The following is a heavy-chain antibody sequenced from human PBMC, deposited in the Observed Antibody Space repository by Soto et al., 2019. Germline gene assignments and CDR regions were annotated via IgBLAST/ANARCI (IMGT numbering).Heavy chain of an antibody. D-gene: IGHD3-10*01. J-gene: IGHJ6*02. CDR3: TTDGERDGMDV. Sequence: GGSLRLSCAASGFTFSNAWMNWVRQAPGKGLEWVGRIKSKTDGGKTDYAAPVKGRFTISRDDSKNTLYLQMNSLKTEDTAVYYCTTDGERDGMDVWGQGTTVTVSS. CDR1: GFTFSNAW. V-gene: IGHV3-15*07. CDR2: IKSKTDGGKT.